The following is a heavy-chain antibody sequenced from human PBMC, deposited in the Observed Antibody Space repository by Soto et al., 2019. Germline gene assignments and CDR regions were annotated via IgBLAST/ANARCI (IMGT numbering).Heavy chain of an antibody. V-gene: IGHV4-39*01. Sequence: SETLSLTCTVSGGSISSSSYYWGWIRQPPGKGLEWIGSIYYSGSTYYNPSLKSRVTISVETSKKQYYLKLSYVPAADTAVYYCAIVATYYDILTGYYTPCFDYWGQGTLVTVSS. CDR2: IYYSGST. D-gene: IGHD3-9*01. CDR1: GGSISSSSYY. J-gene: IGHJ4*02. CDR3: AIVATYYDILTGYYTPCFDY.